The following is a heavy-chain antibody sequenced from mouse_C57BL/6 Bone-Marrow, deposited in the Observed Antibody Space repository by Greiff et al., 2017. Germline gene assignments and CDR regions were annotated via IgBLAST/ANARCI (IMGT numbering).Heavy chain of an antibody. D-gene: IGHD1-1*01. CDR1: GYTFTSYD. Sequence: VQLQQSGPELVKPGASVKLSCKASGYTFTSYDINWVKQRPGQGLEWIGWIYPRDGSTKYNEKFKGKATLTVDTSSSTAYMELHSLTSEDSAVYFCAGLEFDGSGGNWYFDFWGTGTAVTVSS. CDR2: IYPRDGST. CDR3: AGLEFDGSGGNWYFDF. V-gene: IGHV1-85*01. J-gene: IGHJ1*03.